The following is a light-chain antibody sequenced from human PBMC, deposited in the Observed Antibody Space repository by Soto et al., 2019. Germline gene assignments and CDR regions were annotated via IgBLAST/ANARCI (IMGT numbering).Light chain of an antibody. V-gene: IGLV2-14*03. CDR2: DVS. Sequence: SALTQPASVSGSPAQSITISCTGTSSDVGGYNYVSWYQHHPGKAPKLIIYDVSNRPSGVSIRFSGSKSDNTASLTISGLQPEDEADYHCSSYTTSNTRQIVFGTGTKVTVL. CDR1: SSDVGGYNY. CDR3: SSYTTSNTRQIV. J-gene: IGLJ1*01.